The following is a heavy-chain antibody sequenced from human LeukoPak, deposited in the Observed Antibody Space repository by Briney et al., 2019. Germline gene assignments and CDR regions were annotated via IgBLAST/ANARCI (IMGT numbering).Heavy chain of an antibody. Sequence: WETLSLTCTVSGGSISSYYWSWIRQPAGKGLEWIAYIYYSGSTNYNPSLKSRVTISVDTSKNQFPLKRSSVTAADKAVYYWACGRAGDFDYWGQGTLVTVSS. CDR2: IYYSGST. V-gene: IGHV4-59*01. J-gene: IGHJ4*02. D-gene: IGHD6-13*01. CDR1: GGSISSYY. CDR3: ACGRAGDFDY.